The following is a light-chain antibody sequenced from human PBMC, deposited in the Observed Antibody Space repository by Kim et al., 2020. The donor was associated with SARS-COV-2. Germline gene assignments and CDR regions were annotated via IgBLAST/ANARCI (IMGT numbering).Light chain of an antibody. V-gene: IGKV3-20*01. CDR3: QQYSSSPHT. J-gene: IGKJ1*01. CDR2: GAS. Sequence: SPGERATLSCRASQSVSSSYVAWYQQKPGQAPRLLIYGASSRVTGIPDRFSGSGSGTDFTLTIRRLEPEDSAVYYCQQYSSSPHTFGQGTKVDIK. CDR1: QSVSSSY.